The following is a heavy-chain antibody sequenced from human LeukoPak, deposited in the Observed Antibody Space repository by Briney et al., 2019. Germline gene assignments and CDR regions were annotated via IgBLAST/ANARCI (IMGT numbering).Heavy chain of an antibody. CDR3: ARVSEYSSSWYGYNWFDP. V-gene: IGHV4-59*01. Sequence: SETLSLTCTVSGGSLSSYYWSWIRQPPGKGLEWIGYIYYSGSTNYNPSLKSRVTISVDTSKNQFSLKLSSVTAADTAVYYCARVSEYSSSWYGYNWFDPWGQGTLVTVSS. CDR2: IYYSGST. CDR1: GGSLSSYY. J-gene: IGHJ5*02. D-gene: IGHD6-13*01.